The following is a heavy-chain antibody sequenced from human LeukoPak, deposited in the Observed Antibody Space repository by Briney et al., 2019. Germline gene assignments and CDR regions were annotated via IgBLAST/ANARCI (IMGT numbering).Heavy chain of an antibody. Sequence: ASVKVSRKASGYTFTSYDINWVRQATGQGLEWLGWMNPNSGNTGYAQKFQGRVTMTRNTSISTAYMELSSLRSEDTAVYYCASSYGDYDGFDYWGQGTLVTVSS. CDR3: ASSYGDYDGFDY. J-gene: IGHJ4*02. V-gene: IGHV1-8*02. CDR2: MNPNSGNT. D-gene: IGHD4-17*01. CDR1: GYTFTSYD.